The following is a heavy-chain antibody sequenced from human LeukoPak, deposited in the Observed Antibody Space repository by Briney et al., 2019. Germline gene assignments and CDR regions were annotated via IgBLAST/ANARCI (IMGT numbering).Heavy chain of an antibody. CDR3: ARGGYGGVFDH. D-gene: IGHD4-23*01. Sequence: GGSLRLSCAASGFDFDDYMMHWVRQVPGKGLEWVSLISWDGGTTNYADSVKGRFTISRDNSKNSLYFLMNDLTAEDTAFYYCARGGYGGVFDHWGQGTLVTVSS. J-gene: IGHJ4*02. CDR1: GFDFDDYM. CDR2: ISWDGGTT. V-gene: IGHV3-43D*04.